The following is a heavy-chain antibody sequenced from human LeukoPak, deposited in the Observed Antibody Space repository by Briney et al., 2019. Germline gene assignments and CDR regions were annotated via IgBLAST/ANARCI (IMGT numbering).Heavy chain of an antibody. CDR3: ARESGTTPNDY. Sequence: PGGSLRLSCAASGFTFSSSGIHWARQAPGKGLEWVAAISFDGNNKYYTDSVKGRFTISRDNSKNTVYLQMNSLRAEDTAVYYCARESGTTPNDYWGQGTLVTVSS. J-gene: IGHJ4*02. CDR2: ISFDGNNK. V-gene: IGHV3-30*03. D-gene: IGHD4-11*01. CDR1: GFTFSSSG.